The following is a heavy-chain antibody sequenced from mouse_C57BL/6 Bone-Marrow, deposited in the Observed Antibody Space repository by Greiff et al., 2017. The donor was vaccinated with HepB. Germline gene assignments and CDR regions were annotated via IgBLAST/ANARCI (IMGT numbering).Heavy chain of an antibody. Sequence: DVMLVESGGGLVKPGGSLKLSCAASGFTFSSYAMSWVRQTPEKRLEWVATISDGGSYTYYPDNVKGRFTISRDNAKNNLYLQMSHLKSEDTAMYYCARDQFDGYYFDYWGQGTTLTVSS. CDR3: ARDQFDGYYFDY. D-gene: IGHD2-3*01. V-gene: IGHV5-4*01. CDR1: GFTFSSYA. CDR2: ISDGGSYT. J-gene: IGHJ2*01.